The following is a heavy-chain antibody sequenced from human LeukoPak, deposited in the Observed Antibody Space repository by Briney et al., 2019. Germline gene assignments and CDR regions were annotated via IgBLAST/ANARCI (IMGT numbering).Heavy chain of an antibody. D-gene: IGHD5-12*01. J-gene: IGHJ4*02. CDR1: GGTFSSYA. Sequence: SVKVSCKASGGTFSSYAISWVRQAPGQGLEWMGGIIPIFGTANYAQKFQGRVTITTDESTSTAYMELSSLRSEDTAVYYCASESGYSGYDSVVVDYWGQGTLVTVSS. CDR3: ASESGYSGYDSVVVDY. V-gene: IGHV1-69*05. CDR2: IIPIFGTA.